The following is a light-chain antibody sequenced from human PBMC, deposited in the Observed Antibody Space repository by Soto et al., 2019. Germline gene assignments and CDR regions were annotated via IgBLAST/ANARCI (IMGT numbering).Light chain of an antibody. J-gene: IGLJ1*01. Sequence: QSVLAQPASVSGSPGQSITISCTGTSSDVGSYNSVSWYQQYPGKAPTLMIHDVNNRPSGISNRFSGSKSGNTASLTISGLQAEDEADYYRSSFTSSTSYVFGSGTKVTVL. CDR3: SSFTSSTSYV. V-gene: IGLV2-14*03. CDR2: DVN. CDR1: SSDVGSYNS.